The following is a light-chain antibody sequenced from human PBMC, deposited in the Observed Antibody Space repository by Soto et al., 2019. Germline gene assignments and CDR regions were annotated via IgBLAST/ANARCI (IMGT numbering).Light chain of an antibody. J-gene: IGKJ4*01. Sequence: DIQMTQSPSSLSASVGDRVTITCRASQSISSYLNWYQQKPGKAPKLLMYAASSLQSGVPTRFGGSGSGTDFTLTISSLQPEDFATYYCQQSYSTPLTFGGGTKVDNK. CDR1: QSISSY. CDR2: AAS. V-gene: IGKV1-39*01. CDR3: QQSYSTPLT.